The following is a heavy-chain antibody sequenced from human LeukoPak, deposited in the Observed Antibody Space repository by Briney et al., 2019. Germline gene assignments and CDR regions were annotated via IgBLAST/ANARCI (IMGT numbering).Heavy chain of an antibody. CDR2: ISSGGSTK. CDR3: ARDRWFDP. Sequence: GGSLRLSCAASGFTFRSYEMNWVRQAPGKGLEWVSYISSGGSTKYYADSVKGRFTISRDNAKNSLYLQVNSLRAEDTAVYYCARDRWFDPWGQGTLVTVSS. CDR1: GFTFRSYE. J-gene: IGHJ5*02. V-gene: IGHV3-48*03.